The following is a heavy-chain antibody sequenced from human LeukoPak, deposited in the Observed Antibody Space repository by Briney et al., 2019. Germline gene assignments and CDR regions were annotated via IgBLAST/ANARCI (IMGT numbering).Heavy chain of an antibody. J-gene: IGHJ3*02. D-gene: IGHD3-10*01. CDR2: INPNSGGT. Sequence: ASVKVSCKASGYTFTGYYIHWVRQAPGQGLEWMGWINPNSGGTNNAQKFQGRVTMTRDTSISTAYMELSRLRSDDTAVYYCARVRGRGWLPEGAFDIWGQGTMVTVSS. CDR1: GYTFTGYY. V-gene: IGHV1-2*02. CDR3: ARVRGRGWLPEGAFDI.